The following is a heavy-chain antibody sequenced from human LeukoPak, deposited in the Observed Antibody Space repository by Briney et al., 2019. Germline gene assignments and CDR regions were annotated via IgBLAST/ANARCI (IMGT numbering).Heavy chain of an antibody. CDR2: INPNSGGT. D-gene: IGHD5-24*01. CDR3: AREWPSPDAFDI. J-gene: IGHJ3*02. CDR1: GYTFTGYY. Sequence: ASVNVSCKASGYTFTGYYMHWVRQAPGQGLEWMGWINPNSGGTNYAQKFQGRVTMTRDTSISTAYMELSRLRSDDTAVYYCAREWPSPDAFDIWGQGTMVTVSS. V-gene: IGHV1-2*02.